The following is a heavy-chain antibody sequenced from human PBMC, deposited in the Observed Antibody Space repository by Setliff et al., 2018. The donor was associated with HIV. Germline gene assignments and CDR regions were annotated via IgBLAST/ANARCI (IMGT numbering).Heavy chain of an antibody. Sequence: PSETLSLTCTVSGYSISSGYYWGWIRQPPGKGLEWIGNIYYDGSTNYNPSLKSRVTMSVDTSKNQFSLKLSSVTAADTAVYYCARGFLRSRRRWFDPWGQGTLVTVSS. V-gene: IGHV4-38-2*02. D-gene: IGHD4-17*01. CDR3: ARGFLRSRRRWFDP. J-gene: IGHJ5*02. CDR1: GYSISSGYY. CDR2: IYYDGST.